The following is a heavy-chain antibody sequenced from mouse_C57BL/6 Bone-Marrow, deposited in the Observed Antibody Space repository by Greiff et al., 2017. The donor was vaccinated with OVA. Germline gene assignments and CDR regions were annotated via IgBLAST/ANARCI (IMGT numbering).Heavy chain of an antibody. CDR3: ARRLYFDY. Sequence: VQLKESGGGLVKPGGSLKLSCAASGFTFSDYGMHWVRQAPEKGLEWVAYISSGSSTIYYADTVKGRFTISRDNAKNTLFLQMTSLRSEDTAMYYCARRLYFDYWGQGTTLTVSS. CDR1: GFTFSDYG. D-gene: IGHD3-2*02. V-gene: IGHV5-17*01. CDR2: ISSGSSTI. J-gene: IGHJ2*01.